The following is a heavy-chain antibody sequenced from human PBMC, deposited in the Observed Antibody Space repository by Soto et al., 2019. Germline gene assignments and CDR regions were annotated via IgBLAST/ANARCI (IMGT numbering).Heavy chain of an antibody. CDR1: GYSFTSYW. CDR3: ARGTADTYYYYGMDV. V-gene: IGHV5-51*01. J-gene: IGHJ6*02. Sequence: GGSLKISCNGSGYSFTSYWIGWGRQMSGKGLEGMGIIYPGDSDTRYSPSFQAQVTISADKSISTAYLQWSSLKASDTAMYYCARGTADTYYYYGMDVWGQGTTVTVSS. D-gene: IGHD6-25*01. CDR2: IYPGDSDT.